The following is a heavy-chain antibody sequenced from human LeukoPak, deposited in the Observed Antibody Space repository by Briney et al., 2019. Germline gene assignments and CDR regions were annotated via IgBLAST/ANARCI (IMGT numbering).Heavy chain of an antibody. CDR1: GYSFTSYW. CDR2: IYPGESEN. Sequence: GESLKISCKGSGYSFTSYWSGWVRQMPGKGLEWMGSIYPGESENRYSPSFQGQVTISADKSTSTDYLQRSSLNASDTAMYYCARLFAGYSYGFYFEYWGQGTLVTVSS. V-gene: IGHV5-51*01. J-gene: IGHJ4*02. D-gene: IGHD5-18*01. CDR3: ARLFAGYSYGFYFEY.